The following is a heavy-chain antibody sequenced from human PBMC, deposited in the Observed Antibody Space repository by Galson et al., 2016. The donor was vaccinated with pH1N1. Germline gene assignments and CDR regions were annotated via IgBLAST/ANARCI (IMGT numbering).Heavy chain of an antibody. CDR1: GYPFTGYF. V-gene: IGHV1-2*06. D-gene: IGHD1-26*01. CDR3: ARDLYSGYLLRTYYYCAMDV. CDR2: INPSSGGT. Sequence: SVKVSCKASGYPFTGYFLHWVRRAPGQGLEWMGRINPSSGGTKYAQKFQGRVTMTRDTSISTAYMEVRRLRSDDTAVYYCARDLYSGYLLRTYYYCAMDVWGQGTTVTVSS. J-gene: IGHJ6*02.